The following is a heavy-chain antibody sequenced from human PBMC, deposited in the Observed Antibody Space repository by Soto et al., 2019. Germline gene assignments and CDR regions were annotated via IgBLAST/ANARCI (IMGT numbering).Heavy chain of an antibody. CDR2: IYYSGST. J-gene: IGHJ4*02. CDR1: GGSISSGGYY. V-gene: IGHV4-31*03. D-gene: IGHD6-13*01. CDR3: ARSSSSWYSEIDY. Sequence: SETLSLTCTVSGGSISSGGYYWSWIRQHPGKGLEWIGYIYYSGSTYYNPSLKSRVTISVDTSKNQFSLKLSSVTAADTAVYYCARSSSSWYSEIDYWGQGTLVTVSS.